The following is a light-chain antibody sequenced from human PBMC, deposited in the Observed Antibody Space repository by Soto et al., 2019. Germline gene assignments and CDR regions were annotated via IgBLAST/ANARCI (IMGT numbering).Light chain of an antibody. CDR2: GAS. CDR3: QQYGRSPFT. V-gene: IGKV3-20*01. CDR1: QRMTNNF. Sequence: EIVLTQSPDTLSLSPGERVTLSCRASQRMTNNFLAWFQQKPGLAPRLLIHGASTRASGVPDRFTGGGSGTDFVLTISRVVPEDFAVYYCQQYGRSPFTFGQGTKLQIK. J-gene: IGKJ2*01.